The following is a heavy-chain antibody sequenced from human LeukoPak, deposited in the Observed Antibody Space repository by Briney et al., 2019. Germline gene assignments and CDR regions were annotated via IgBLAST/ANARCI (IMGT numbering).Heavy chain of an antibody. Sequence: PSETLSLTCTVSGGSISSYYWSWIRQPPGKGLEWIGYIYYSGSTNYNPSLMSRVTISVDTSKNQFALKLSSVTAADTAVYYCARHSGGSGSYLGRFDPWGQGALVTVSS. J-gene: IGHJ5*02. D-gene: IGHD3-10*01. V-gene: IGHV4-59*08. CDR1: GGSISSYY. CDR3: ARHSGGSGSYLGRFDP. CDR2: IYYSGST.